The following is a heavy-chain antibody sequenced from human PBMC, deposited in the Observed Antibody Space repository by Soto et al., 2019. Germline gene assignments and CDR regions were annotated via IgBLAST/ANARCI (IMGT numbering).Heavy chain of an antibody. CDR1: GFTFSNAW. CDR3: TTDINDFWSGPDYYYYMDV. J-gene: IGHJ6*03. V-gene: IGHV3-15*01. Sequence: GGSLRLSCAASGFTFSNAWMSWVRQAPGKGLEWVGRIKSKTDGGTTDYAAPVKGRFTISRDDSKNTLYLQMNSLKTEDTAVYYCTTDINDFWSGPDYYYYMDVWGKGTTVTVSS. D-gene: IGHD3-3*01. CDR2: IKSKTDGGTT.